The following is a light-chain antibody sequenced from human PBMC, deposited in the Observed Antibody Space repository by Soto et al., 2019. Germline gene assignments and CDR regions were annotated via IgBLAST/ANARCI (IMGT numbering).Light chain of an antibody. CDR2: GTS. Sequence: AIQMTQSPSSLSASVGDRVIITCRASQAIRTELGWYQQRPGKAPKLLIYGTSNLQSEVPSRFSGSGSGTDFTLTINGLQPEDFATYYCLQDYSYPRTFGQGTKVDIK. J-gene: IGKJ1*01. CDR1: QAIRTE. V-gene: IGKV1-6*01. CDR3: LQDYSYPRT.